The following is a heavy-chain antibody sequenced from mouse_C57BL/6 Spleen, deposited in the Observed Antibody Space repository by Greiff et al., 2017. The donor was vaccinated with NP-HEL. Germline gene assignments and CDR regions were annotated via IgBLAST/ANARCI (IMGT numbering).Heavy chain of an antibody. D-gene: IGHD1-3*01. CDR2: INPSTGGT. CDR3: ARWGSSMDY. V-gene: IGHV1-42*01. Sequence: EVPLQQSGPELVKPGASVKISCKASGYSFTGYYMNWVKQSPEKSLEWIGEINPSTGGTTYNQKFKAKATLTVDKSSSTAYMQLKSLTSEDSAVYYCARWGSSMDYWGQGTSVTVSS. J-gene: IGHJ4*01. CDR1: GYSFTGYY.